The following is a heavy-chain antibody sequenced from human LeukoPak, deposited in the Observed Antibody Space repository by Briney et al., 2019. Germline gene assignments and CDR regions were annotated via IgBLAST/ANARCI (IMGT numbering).Heavy chain of an antibody. CDR3: ARAHYYGSGSPLDY. Sequence: SETLSLTCTVSGGSISSGSYYWGWIRQPPGKGLEWIGSVYYSGSSYYNPSLESRVTISLASSKSHFSLRMSSVTAADTAVYYCARAHYYGSGSPLDYWGQGTLVTVSS. CDR1: GGSISSGSYY. V-gene: IGHV4-39*02. J-gene: IGHJ4*02. CDR2: VYYSGSS. D-gene: IGHD3-10*01.